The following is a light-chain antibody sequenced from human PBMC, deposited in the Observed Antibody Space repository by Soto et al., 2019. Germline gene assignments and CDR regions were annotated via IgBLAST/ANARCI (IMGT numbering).Light chain of an antibody. V-gene: IGKV3-11*01. Sequence: EIVLTQSPATLSLSPGERATLSCRASQSVSSYLAWYQQKPGQAPRLLIYDASNRATGIPARFSGSGSGTDFTLXIXSLEPXXFAVYYCQQRRNWPRITFGQGTRLEIK. CDR2: DAS. CDR3: QQRRNWPRIT. J-gene: IGKJ5*01. CDR1: QSVSSY.